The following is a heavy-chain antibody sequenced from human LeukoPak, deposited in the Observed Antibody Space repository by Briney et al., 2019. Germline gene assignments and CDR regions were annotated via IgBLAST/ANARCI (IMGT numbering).Heavy chain of an antibody. D-gene: IGHD2-8*01. CDR2: INHIGGT. Sequence: SETLSLTCAVYGGSFSGYYWSWIRQPPGKGLEWIGQINHIGGTTYNPSLKSRVTISIDTSKNQFSLRLTSVTAADTAMYYCARGQSEVFYWGQGTLVTVSS. J-gene: IGHJ4*02. V-gene: IGHV4-34*01. CDR3: ARGQSEVFY. CDR1: GGSFSGYY.